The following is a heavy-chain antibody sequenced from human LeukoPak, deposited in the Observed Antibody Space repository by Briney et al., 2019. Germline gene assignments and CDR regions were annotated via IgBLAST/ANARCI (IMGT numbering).Heavy chain of an antibody. V-gene: IGHV4-39*07. D-gene: IGHD3-9*01. CDR3: ARAPLSYDILTGYPSPYNYYGMDV. Sequence: KASETLSLTCTVSGGSISSSSYYWGWIRQPPGKGLEWIGSIYYSGSTNYNPSLKSRVAISVDTSKNQFSLKLSSVTAADTAVYYCARAPLSYDILTGYPSPYNYYGMDVWGQGTTVTVSS. J-gene: IGHJ6*02. CDR1: GGSISSSSYY. CDR2: IYYSGST.